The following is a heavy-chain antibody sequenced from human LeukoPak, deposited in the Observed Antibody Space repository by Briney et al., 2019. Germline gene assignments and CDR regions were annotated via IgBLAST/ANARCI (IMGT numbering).Heavy chain of an antibody. D-gene: IGHD3-22*01. CDR3: ARDYYDSSGYLTL. V-gene: IGHV1-69*04. CDR2: IIPILGIA. CDR1: GGTFSSYT. J-gene: IGHJ1*01. Sequence: SVKVSCKASGGTFSSYTISWVRQAPGQGLEWMGRIIPILGIANYAQKFQGRVTITADKSTSTAYMELSSLRSEETGVYYCARDYYDSSGYLTLWGQGTLVTVSS.